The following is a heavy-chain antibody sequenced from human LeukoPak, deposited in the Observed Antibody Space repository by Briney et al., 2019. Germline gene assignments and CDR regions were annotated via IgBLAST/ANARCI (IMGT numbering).Heavy chain of an antibody. V-gene: IGHV1-69*05. J-gene: IGHJ4*02. CDR2: IIPIFGTA. D-gene: IGHD3-22*01. CDR1: GGTFSSYA. CDR3: ASTTYYYDSSGYIPALDY. Sequence: SVKVSCKASGGTFSSYAISWVRQAPGQGLEWMGRIIPIFGTANYAQKFQGRVTITTDESTSTAYMELSSLRSEDTAVYYCASTTYYYDSSGYIPALDYWGQGTLVTVTS.